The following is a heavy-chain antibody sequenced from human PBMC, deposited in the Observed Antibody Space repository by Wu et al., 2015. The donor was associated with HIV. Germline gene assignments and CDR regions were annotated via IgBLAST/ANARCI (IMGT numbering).Heavy chain of an antibody. CDR1: GYPFTGFY. Sequence: QVQLVQSGAEVKKPGASVQVSCKASGYPFTGFYIHWVRQARGQGLEWMGWINPNSGVTNCAQKFQGNITMTRDTSISTAYMEFSSLTSDDTAVYYCARALGGKDYYYGMDVWGQGTTDTVSS. CDR2: INPNSGVT. V-gene: IGHV1-2*02. J-gene: IGHJ6*02. D-gene: IGHD3-16*01. CDR3: ARALGGKDYYYGMDV.